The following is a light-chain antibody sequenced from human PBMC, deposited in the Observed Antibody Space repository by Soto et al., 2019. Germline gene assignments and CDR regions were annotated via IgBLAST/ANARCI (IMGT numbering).Light chain of an antibody. J-gene: IGKJ5*01. V-gene: IGKV3-11*01. CDR1: QSVSLD. CDR3: QQRSSWPIT. Sequence: EIVMTQSPATLSVSPGARATLSCRASQSVSLDLAWYQQKPGQAPRLLIYGASTRATGIPARFSGSGSGTDFTLTISSLEPEDFAVYYCQQRSSWPITFGQGTRLEIK. CDR2: GAS.